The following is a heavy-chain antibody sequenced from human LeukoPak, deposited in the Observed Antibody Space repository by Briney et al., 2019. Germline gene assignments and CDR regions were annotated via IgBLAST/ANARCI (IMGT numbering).Heavy chain of an antibody. CDR2: IYYSGST. Sequence: PSETLSLTCTVSGDTISGSRFFWAWIRQPPGKGLEWIGYIYYSGSTNYNPSLKSRVTISVDTSKNQFSLKLSSVTAADTAVYYCARQGLKGAKEWLQFGYFDYWGQGTLVTVSS. J-gene: IGHJ4*02. D-gene: IGHD5-24*01. CDR1: GDTISGSRFF. V-gene: IGHV4-61*05. CDR3: ARQGLKGAKEWLQFGYFDY.